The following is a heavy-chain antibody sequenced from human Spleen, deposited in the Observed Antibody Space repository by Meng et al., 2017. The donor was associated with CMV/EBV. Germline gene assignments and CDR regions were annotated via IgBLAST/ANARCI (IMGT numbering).Heavy chain of an antibody. CDR1: GFTFSSYG. Sequence: GGSLRLSCGVTGFTFSSYGMNWVRQAPGKGLEWVSYIDSGGITINYADSVKGRFTISRDNAKNSLYLQMNSLRAEDTAVYYCARVSGIAVAGTKSAYYYYGMDVWGQGTLVTVSS. CDR2: IDSGGITI. D-gene: IGHD6-19*01. J-gene: IGHJ6*02. CDR3: ARVSGIAVAGTKSAYYYYGMDV. V-gene: IGHV3-48*03.